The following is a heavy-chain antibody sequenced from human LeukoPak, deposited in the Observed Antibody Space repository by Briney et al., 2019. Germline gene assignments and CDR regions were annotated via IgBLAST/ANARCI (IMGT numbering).Heavy chain of an antibody. CDR1: GGSISSGGYY. CDR3: ATSSPTVTTGFDY. J-gene: IGHJ4*02. V-gene: IGHV4-31*03. D-gene: IGHD4-17*01. Sequence: PSETLSLTCTVSGGSISSGGYYWSWIRQHPGKGLEWIGYIYYSGSTYYNPSLKSRVTISVDTSKNQFSLKLSSVTAADTAVYYCATSSPTVTTGFDYWGQGTLVTVSS. CDR2: IYYSGST.